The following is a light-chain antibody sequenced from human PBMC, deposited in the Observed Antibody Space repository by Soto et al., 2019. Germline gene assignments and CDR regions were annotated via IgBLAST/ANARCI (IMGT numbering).Light chain of an antibody. J-gene: IGKJ1*01. V-gene: IGKV3-20*01. CDR2: GAS. CDR1: QSVSSSY. Sequence: EIVLTQSPGTLSLSPGGRATLACRSSQSVSSSYLAWYHQKPGQAPRLLIFGASSRATGISDRFSGSGSGTDFTLTISRLEPEDFAVYYCQQYGGSSWTFGQGTKVDIK. CDR3: QQYGGSSWT.